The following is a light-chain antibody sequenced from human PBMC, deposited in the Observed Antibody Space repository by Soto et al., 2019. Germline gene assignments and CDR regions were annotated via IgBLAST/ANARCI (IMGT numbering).Light chain of an antibody. V-gene: IGKV3-15*01. Sequence: EIVLTQSPGTLSLSPGERATPSCRASQSVSNNFLAWYQHRPGQAPRLLIYGASTRATGIPARFSGSGSGTDFTLTISSLQSEDFAVYYCQQYNNWPPITFGQGTRLEIK. CDR3: QQYNNWPPIT. CDR2: GAS. J-gene: IGKJ5*01. CDR1: QSVSNN.